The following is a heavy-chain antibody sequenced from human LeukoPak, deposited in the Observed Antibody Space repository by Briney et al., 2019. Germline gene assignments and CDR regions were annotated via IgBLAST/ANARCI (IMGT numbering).Heavy chain of an antibody. CDR2: IKSKTDGGTT. D-gene: IGHD2-21*02. CDR3: TTEEIVVVTANYGMDV. J-gene: IGHJ6*02. V-gene: IGHV3-15*07. CDR1: GLTFSSYA. Sequence: PGGSLRLSCAASGLTFSSYAMHWVRQAPGKGLEWVGRIKSKTDGGTTDYAAPVKGRFTISRDDSKNTLYLQMNSLKTEDTAVYYCTTEEIVVVTANYGMDVWGQGTTVTVSS.